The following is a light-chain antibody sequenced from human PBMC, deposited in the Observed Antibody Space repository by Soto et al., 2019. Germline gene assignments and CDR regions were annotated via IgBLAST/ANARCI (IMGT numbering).Light chain of an antibody. Sequence: DIVMTQSPATLSMSPGERATITCRASQGISNSLAWYQQNAGKSPKLLIYAASNLQSGVPSRFSGSGSGTDFSLTISSLQPEDVATYYCQTYNSARVTFGGGTKVEIK. J-gene: IGKJ4*01. CDR1: QGISNS. V-gene: IGKV1-27*01. CDR3: QTYNSARVT. CDR2: AAS.